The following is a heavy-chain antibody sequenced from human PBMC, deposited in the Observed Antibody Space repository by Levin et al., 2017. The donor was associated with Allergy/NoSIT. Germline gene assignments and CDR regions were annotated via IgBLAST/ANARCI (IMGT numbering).Heavy chain of an antibody. J-gene: IGHJ2*01. V-gene: IGHV4-4*07. CDR2: IYTSGST. D-gene: IGHD6-13*01. CDR1: GGSISSYY. Sequence: PSETLSLTCTVSGGSISSYYWSWIRQPAGKGLEWIGRIYTSGSTNYNPSLKSRVTMSVDTSKNQFSLKLSSVTAADTAVYYCARDRHIAAAGTYWYFDRWGRGTLVTVSS. CDR3: ARDRHIAAAGTYWYFDR.